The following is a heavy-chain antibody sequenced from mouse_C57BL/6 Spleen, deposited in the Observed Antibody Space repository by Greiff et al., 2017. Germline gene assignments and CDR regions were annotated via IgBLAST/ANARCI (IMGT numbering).Heavy chain of an antibody. CDR3: ARGTYECSSGLFAY. CDR1: GYTFTDYY. J-gene: IGHJ3*01. CDR2: INPNNGGT. V-gene: IGHV1-18*01. Sequence: EVQLQQSGPELVKPGASVKISCKASGYTFTDYYMDWVKQSHGKSLEWIGEINPNNGGTNYNQKFKDKATLTVAKSSSTAYMELSSLTSEDTAVYYCARGTYECSSGLFAYWGQGTLVTVSA. D-gene: IGHD6-5*01.